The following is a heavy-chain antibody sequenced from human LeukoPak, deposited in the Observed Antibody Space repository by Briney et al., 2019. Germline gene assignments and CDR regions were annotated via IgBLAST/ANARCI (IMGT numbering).Heavy chain of an antibody. D-gene: IGHD2-21*02. Sequence: SGPALVKPTQILTLTCTFSGFSLSTSGMRVSWIRQPPGKALEWLARIDWDDDKFYSTSLKTRLTISKDTSKNQVVLTMTNMDPVDTATYYCARVRCGGDCYPDYWGQGTLVTVSS. CDR1: GFSLSTSGMR. CDR2: IDWDDDK. V-gene: IGHV2-70*04. CDR3: ARVRCGGDCYPDY. J-gene: IGHJ4*02.